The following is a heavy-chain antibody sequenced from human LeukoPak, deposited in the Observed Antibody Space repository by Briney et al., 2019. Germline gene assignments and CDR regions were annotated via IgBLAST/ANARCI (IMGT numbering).Heavy chain of an antibody. J-gene: IGHJ6*03. D-gene: IGHD3-10*01. Sequence: SEILSLTCTVSGGSISSYYWSWIRQPPGKGLEWIGYIYYSGSTNYNPSLKSRVTISVDTSKNQFSLKLSSVTAADTAVYYCARVADYGSGSYFLYYYYMDVWGKGTTVTVSS. CDR1: GGSISSYY. CDR3: ARVADYGSGSYFLYYYYMDV. V-gene: IGHV4-59*01. CDR2: IYYSGST.